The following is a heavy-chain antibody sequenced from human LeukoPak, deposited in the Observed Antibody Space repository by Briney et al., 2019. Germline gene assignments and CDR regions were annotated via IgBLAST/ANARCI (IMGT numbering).Heavy chain of an antibody. D-gene: IGHD2-2*01. CDR1: TGSIYGYY. Sequence: PSENPSFTCSVSTGSIYGYYWGWVPQPPGNGLEWIVDISYDGSINYNPSLKSRLTLSVDTSRNQLSLQLLSVTAADTAVFYCARVGSVPAAPNYSHYYYMDVGGKGTTVTVSS. V-gene: IGHV4-59*01. CDR2: ISYDGSI. J-gene: IGHJ6*03. CDR3: ARVGSVPAAPNYSHYYYMDV.